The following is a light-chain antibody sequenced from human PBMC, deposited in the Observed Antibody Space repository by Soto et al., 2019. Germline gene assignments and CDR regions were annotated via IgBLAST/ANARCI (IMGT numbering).Light chain of an antibody. V-gene: IGKV1-5*01. CDR1: QSISDW. CDR2: DAS. Sequence: DIQMTQSPSTLSASVGDRVTITCRASQSISDWLAWFQLKPGKAPKLLIYDASSLESGVPSRFSGSGSGTEFTLTISSLQPDDFATYYCQQYYSYPYTFGQGTKVDIK. J-gene: IGKJ2*01. CDR3: QQYYSYPYT.